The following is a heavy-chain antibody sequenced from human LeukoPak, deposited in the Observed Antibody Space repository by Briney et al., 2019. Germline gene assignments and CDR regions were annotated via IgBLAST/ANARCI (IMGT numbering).Heavy chain of an antibody. V-gene: IGHV3-7*03. J-gene: IGHJ3*02. CDR1: GFTFSSYW. CDR3: AKDRSGSYPGDAFDI. CDR2: IKQDGSEK. D-gene: IGHD1-26*01. Sequence: PGGSLRLSCAASGFTFSSYWMSWVRQAPGKGLEWVANIKQDGSEKYYVDSVKGRFTISRDNAKNSLYLQMNSLRAEDIALYYCAKDRSGSYPGDAFDIWGQGTMVTVSS.